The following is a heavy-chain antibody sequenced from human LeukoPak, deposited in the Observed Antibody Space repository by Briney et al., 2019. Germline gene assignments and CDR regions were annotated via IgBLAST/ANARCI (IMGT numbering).Heavy chain of an antibody. CDR3: AKGFLGYSISRYYYYMDV. CDR2: VRDGGDIT. D-gene: IGHD4-11*01. V-gene: IGHV3-23*01. J-gene: IGHJ6*03. Sequence: GGSLRLSCAASGFTFKNYAVSWVRQAPGKGLEWVAAVRDGGDITYHADSVKGRFTTSRDNSKNTLYLQMNSLRAEDTAVYYCAKGFLGYSISRYYYYMDVWGKGTTVTVSS. CDR1: GFTFKNYA.